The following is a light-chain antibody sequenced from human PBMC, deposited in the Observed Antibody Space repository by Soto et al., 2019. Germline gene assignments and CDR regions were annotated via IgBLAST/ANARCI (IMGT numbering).Light chain of an antibody. J-gene: IGLJ1*01. CDR1: SSDVGGYNY. Sequence: QSVLTQPASVSGSPGQSITISCTGTSSDVGGYNYVSWYQQHPGKAPKLMIYDVSNRPSGVSSRFSGSKSGNTASLTISGLQAEDEADYYCSSHSKLTPYVFGTGTKVTV. CDR2: DVS. CDR3: SSHSKLTPYV. V-gene: IGLV2-14*01.